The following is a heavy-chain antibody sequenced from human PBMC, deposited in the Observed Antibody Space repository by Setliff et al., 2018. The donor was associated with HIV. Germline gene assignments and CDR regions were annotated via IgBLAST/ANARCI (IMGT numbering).Heavy chain of an antibody. D-gene: IGHD3-22*01. J-gene: IGHJ4*02. V-gene: IGHV4-39*01. Sequence: LSLTCTVSGGSISSSDYYWGRIRQPPGKGLEWIGSIYYTGRSFHNPSLKSRITISVDTSKNQFSLRLTSVTAADTAVYFCARLRITMIMMLNYFDYWGQGTLVTVSS. CDR3: ARLRITMIMMLNYFDY. CDR1: GGSISSSDYY. CDR2: IYYTGRS.